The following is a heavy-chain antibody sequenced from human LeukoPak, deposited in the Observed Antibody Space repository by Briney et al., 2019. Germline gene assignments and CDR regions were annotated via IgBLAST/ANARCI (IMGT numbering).Heavy chain of an antibody. CDR2: IYYSGST. D-gene: IGHD2-15*01. V-gene: IGHV4-39*07. CDR3: ARDPLGYCSGGSCYHGIFDY. J-gene: IGHJ4*02. CDR1: GGSISSSSYY. Sequence: SETLSLTCTVSGGSISSSSYYWGWIRQPPGKGLEWIGSIYYSGSTYYNPSLKSRVTISVDTSKNQFSLKLSSVTAADTAVYYCARDPLGYCSGGSCYHGIFDYWGQGTLVTVSS.